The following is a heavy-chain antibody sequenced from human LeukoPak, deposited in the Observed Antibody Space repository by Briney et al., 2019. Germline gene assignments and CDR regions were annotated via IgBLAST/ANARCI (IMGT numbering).Heavy chain of an antibody. D-gene: IGHD3-9*01. CDR2: ISSSSSYT. CDR3: ASDILTPPFDY. Sequence: GGSLRLSCAASGFTFSSYSMNWVRQAPGKGLEWVSSISSSSSYTYYADSVKGRFTISRDNAKNSLYLQMNSLRAEDTAVYYCASDILTPPFDYWGQGTLVTVSS. V-gene: IGHV3-21*01. CDR1: GFTFSSYS. J-gene: IGHJ4*02.